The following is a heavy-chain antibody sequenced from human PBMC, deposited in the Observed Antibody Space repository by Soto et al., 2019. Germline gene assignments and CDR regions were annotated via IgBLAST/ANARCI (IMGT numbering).Heavy chain of an antibody. D-gene: IGHD3-9*01. CDR3: AKGGYFDWLRYYGMDV. J-gene: IGHJ6*02. Sequence: GGSLRLSCAASGFTFSSYAMSWVRQAPGKGLEWVSAISGSGGSTYYADSVKGRFTISRDNSKNTLYLQMNSLRAEDTAVYYCAKGGYFDWLRYYGMDVWGQGTTVTVSS. CDR1: GFTFSSYA. CDR2: ISGSGGST. V-gene: IGHV3-23*01.